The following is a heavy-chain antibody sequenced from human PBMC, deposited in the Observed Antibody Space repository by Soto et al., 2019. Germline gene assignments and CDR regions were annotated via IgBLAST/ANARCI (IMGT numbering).Heavy chain of an antibody. CDR2: IYYSGST. D-gene: IGHD1-26*01. Sequence: EPLSLTCTVSCGSSSSSSYYWGWIRQPPGKGLEWIGSIYYSGSTYYNPSLKSRVTISVDTSKNQFSLKLSSVTAADTPVYYCARLMVDTILGTYYGLPGRGQGRMV. CDR3: ARLMVDTILGTYYGLPG. V-gene: IGHV4-39*01. CDR1: CGSSSSSSYY. J-gene: IGHJ3*01.